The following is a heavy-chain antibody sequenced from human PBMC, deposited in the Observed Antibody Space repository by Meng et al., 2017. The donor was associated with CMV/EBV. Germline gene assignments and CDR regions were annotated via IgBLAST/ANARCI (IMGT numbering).Heavy chain of an antibody. CDR2: MKQDGSGE. CDR3: ARGPYYDFWSGDYDYYCGMDV. D-gene: IGHD3-3*01. V-gene: IGHV3-7*01. Sequence: GESLKISCAASGFTFSAYWMSWVRQAPGKGLEWVANMKQDGSGEYYVDSVKGRFTISRDNAKNSLFLQMNSLRAEDTAVYFCARGPYYDFWSGDYDYYCGMDVWGQGTTVTVSS. J-gene: IGHJ6*02. CDR1: GFTFSAYW.